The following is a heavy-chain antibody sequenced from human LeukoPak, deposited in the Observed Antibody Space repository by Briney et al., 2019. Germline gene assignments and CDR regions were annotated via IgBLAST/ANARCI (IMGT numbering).Heavy chain of an antibody. CDR1: GGSISSSY. V-gene: IGHV4-59*08. J-gene: IGHJ4*02. D-gene: IGHD6-19*01. CDR3: ARLKGYSSGWYPSYYFDY. CDR2: IYYTGST. Sequence: SETLSLTCTVSGGSISSSYWSWIRQPPGKGLEWIGYIYYTGSTNYNPSLKNRVTISVDTSKNQFSLKLSSVTAADTAVYYCARLKGYSSGWYPSYYFDYWGQGTLVTVSS.